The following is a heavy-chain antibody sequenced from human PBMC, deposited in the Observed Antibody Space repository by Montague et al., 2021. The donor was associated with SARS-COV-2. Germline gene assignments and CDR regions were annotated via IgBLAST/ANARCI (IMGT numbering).Heavy chain of an antibody. Sequence: SLRLSCAASGFTFSQCPMHWVRQAPGKGLEWVSSIGARGDSTYYADSVKGRLTVSRDNSKSTLYLQMNSLRREDTAVYYCASAYILNKRYEAYWGQGTLVTVSS. CDR1: GFTFSQCP. J-gene: IGHJ4*02. V-gene: IGHV3-23*01. D-gene: IGHD1-1*01. CDR2: IGARGDST. CDR3: ASAYILNKRYEAY.